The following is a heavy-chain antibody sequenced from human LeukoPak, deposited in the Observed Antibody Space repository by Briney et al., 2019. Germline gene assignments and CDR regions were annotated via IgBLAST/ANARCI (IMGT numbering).Heavy chain of an antibody. V-gene: IGHV1-2*02. CDR3: ARLVVKGFSYFAS. Sequence: GASVKVSCKASGYTFTGYYMHWVRQAPGQGLEWMGWINPNNGGTNYVKKFQGRVTMTRDMSISTAYMELSSLRSDDTAVYYCARLVVKGFSYFASWGQGTLVTVSS. CDR1: GYTFTGYY. CDR2: INPNNGGT. J-gene: IGHJ4*02. D-gene: IGHD3-9*01.